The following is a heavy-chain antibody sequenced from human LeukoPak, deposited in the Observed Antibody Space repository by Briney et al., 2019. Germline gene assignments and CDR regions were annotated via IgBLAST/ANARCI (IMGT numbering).Heavy chain of an antibody. V-gene: IGHV1-3*03. D-gene: IGHD3-22*01. Sequence: GASVKVSCKASGYTFTSYAMHWVRQAPGQRLEWMGWINAGNGNTKYSQEFQGRVTITRDTSASTAYMELSSLRSEDMAVYYCARSRFYYDSSGPTNWFDPWGQGTLVTVSS. CDR3: ARSRFYYDSSGPTNWFDP. CDR1: GYTFTSYA. CDR2: INAGNGNT. J-gene: IGHJ5*02.